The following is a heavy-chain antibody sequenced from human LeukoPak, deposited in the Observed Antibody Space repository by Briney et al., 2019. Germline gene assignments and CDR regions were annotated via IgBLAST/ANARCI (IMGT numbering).Heavy chain of an antibody. V-gene: IGHV1-2*02. D-gene: IGHD2-2*02. J-gene: IGHJ5*02. CDR1: GYTFTGYY. Sequence: ASVKVSCKASGYTFTGYYMHWVRQAPGQGLEWMGWINPNSGGTNYAQKFQGRVTMTRDTSISTAYMELSRLRSDDTAVYYCARGYCSSTSCYKRRAWFDPWGQGTLVTVSS. CDR3: ARGYCSSTSCYKRRAWFDP. CDR2: INPNSGGT.